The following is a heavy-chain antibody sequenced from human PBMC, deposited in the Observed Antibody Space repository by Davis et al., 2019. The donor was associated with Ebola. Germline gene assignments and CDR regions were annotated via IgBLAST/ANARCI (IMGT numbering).Heavy chain of an antibody. Sequence: GGSLRLSCVASGFTFSSDAMHWVRQAPGKGLPWVAFISFNGNNLYYSDSVRGRFTISRDNAKNTLYLQMNSLRVEDTAVYFCARGGAVAPDWGPGTLVTVSS. D-gene: IGHD4-23*01. CDR3: ARGGAVAPD. J-gene: IGHJ4*02. CDR2: ISFNGNNL. V-gene: IGHV3-30*03. CDR1: GFTFSSDA.